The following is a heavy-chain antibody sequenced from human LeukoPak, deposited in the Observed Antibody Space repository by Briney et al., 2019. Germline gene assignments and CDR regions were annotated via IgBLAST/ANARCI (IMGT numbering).Heavy chain of an antibody. J-gene: IGHJ4*02. D-gene: IGHD3-22*01. CDR3: ARGFYYDSSGTFGY. CDR1: GFTFSSYG. Sequence: GGSLRLSCAASGFTFSSYGMHWVRQAPGKGLEWVAVILSDGSKEFYTDSVKGRFTISRDNSKNTLYLQMNSLRAEDTAVYYCARGFYYDSSGTFGYWGQGTLVTVSS. CDR2: ILSDGSKE. V-gene: IGHV3-33*01.